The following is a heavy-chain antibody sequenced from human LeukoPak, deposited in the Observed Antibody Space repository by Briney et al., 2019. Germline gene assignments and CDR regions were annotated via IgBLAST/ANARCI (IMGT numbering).Heavy chain of an antibody. CDR3: ARCFGVVTYIPYYYYYMDV. V-gene: IGHV1-18*01. CDR2: ISAYNGNT. J-gene: IGHJ6*03. D-gene: IGHD3-3*01. Sequence: ASVKVSCKASGYTFTSYGISWVRQAPGQGLEWMGWISAYNGNTNYAQKLQGRVTMTTDTSTSTAYMELRSLRSDDTAVYYCARCFGVVTYIPYYYYYMDVWGKGTTVTVSS. CDR1: GYTFTSYG.